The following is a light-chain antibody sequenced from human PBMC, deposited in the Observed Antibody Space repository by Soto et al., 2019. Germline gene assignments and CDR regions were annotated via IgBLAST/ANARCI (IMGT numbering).Light chain of an antibody. CDR2: DAS. CDR1: QSVSSY. J-gene: IGKJ4*01. CDR3: QRYGTSPPLT. V-gene: IGKV3-11*01. Sequence: TVLTVSRCALSLSRGERATLSRGASQSVSSYLAWYQQKPGQAPRLLIYDASNRATGIPARFSGSGSGTDFTLTISSLEPEDFAVYYCQRYGTSPPLTFGGGTKVDIK.